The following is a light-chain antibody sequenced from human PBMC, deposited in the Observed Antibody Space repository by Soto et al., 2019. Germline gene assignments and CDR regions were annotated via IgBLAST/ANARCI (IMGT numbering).Light chain of an antibody. CDR3: QQYGTCPLTS. J-gene: IGKJ5*01. CDR1: QSISSN. CDR2: RTS. V-gene: IGKV3-15*01. Sequence: TQSPATLSLSPGERATLSCRASQSISSNLAWYQQKPGQAPRLLMFRTSSRATGFPARFSGSGSGTDFNLTISSLQSEDFAMYYCQQYGTCPLTSFGGGTRLEVK.